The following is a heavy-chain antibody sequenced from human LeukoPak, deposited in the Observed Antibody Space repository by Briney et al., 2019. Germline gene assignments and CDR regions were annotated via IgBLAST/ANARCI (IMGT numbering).Heavy chain of an antibody. CDR2: IYYISNT. D-gene: IGHD1-26*01. CDR1: GDSISTSGYY. CDR3: TRHLPGATWFDR. J-gene: IGHJ5*02. V-gene: IGHV4-39*01. Sequence: PSETLSLTCTVSGDSISTSGYYYDWIRQPPGTGLEWIGNIYYISNTWYNPSLKSRVTMSVDTSKNQFSLMLTSVTAADTAVYYCTRHLPGATWFDRWGQGTQVTVSS.